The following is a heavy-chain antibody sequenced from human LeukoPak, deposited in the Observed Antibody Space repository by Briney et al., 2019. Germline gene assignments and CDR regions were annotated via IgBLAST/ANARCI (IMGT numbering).Heavy chain of an antibody. J-gene: IGHJ4*02. Sequence: PGGSLRLSCAASGFTFSSYAMSWVRQAPGKGLEWVSAISGSGGSTYYADSVKGRFTISRDNSKNTLYLQMNSLRAEDTAVYYCTRYYYDSSGYYHPFDYWGQGNLVTVSS. CDR3: TRYYYDSSGYYHPFDY. CDR1: GFTFSSYA. CDR2: ISGSGGST. D-gene: IGHD3-22*01. V-gene: IGHV3-23*01.